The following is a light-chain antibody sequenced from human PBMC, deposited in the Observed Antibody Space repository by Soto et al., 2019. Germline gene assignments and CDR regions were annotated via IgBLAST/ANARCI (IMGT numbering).Light chain of an antibody. CDR2: EVN. CDR1: SSDVGAYDY. Sequence: QSALTQPPSASGSPGQSVTISCTGTSSDVGAYDYVCCYQQHPGKAHKLMIYEVNKRPSGVPDRFSGSKSGNTAPLTVSGLQAGDEADYYCSSFAAHDNVVFGGGTQLTVL. V-gene: IGLV2-8*01. CDR3: SSFAAHDNVV. J-gene: IGLJ3*02.